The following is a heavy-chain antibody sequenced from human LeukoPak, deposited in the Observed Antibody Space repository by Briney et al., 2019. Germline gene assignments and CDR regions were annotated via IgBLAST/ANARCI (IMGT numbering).Heavy chain of an antibody. D-gene: IGHD2-21*02. V-gene: IGHV1-69*13. CDR1: GGTFSSYA. Sequence: ASVKVSCKASGGTFSSYAISWVRQAPGQGLEWMGGIIPIFGTANYAQKFQGRVTITADESTSTAYMELSSLRSEDTAVYYCARVYCGGDCYSFVGGYDYWGHGTLVTVSS. CDR2: IIPIFGTA. J-gene: IGHJ4*01. CDR3: ARVYCGGDCYSFVGGYDY.